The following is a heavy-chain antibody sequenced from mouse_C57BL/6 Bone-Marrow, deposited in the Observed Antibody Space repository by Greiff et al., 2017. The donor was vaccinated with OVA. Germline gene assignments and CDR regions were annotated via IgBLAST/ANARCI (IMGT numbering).Heavy chain of an antibody. CDR1: GFTFSDYG. CDR2: ISSGSSTI. V-gene: IGHV5-17*01. CDR3: AGREVWLRRDWYFDV. D-gene: IGHD2-2*01. J-gene: IGHJ1*03. Sequence: EVNVVESGGGLVKPGGSLKLSCAASGFTFSDYGMHWVRQAPEKGLEWVAYISSGSSTIYYADTVKGRFTISRDNAKNTLFLQMTSLRSEDTAMYDCAGREVWLRRDWYFDVWGTGTTVTVSS.